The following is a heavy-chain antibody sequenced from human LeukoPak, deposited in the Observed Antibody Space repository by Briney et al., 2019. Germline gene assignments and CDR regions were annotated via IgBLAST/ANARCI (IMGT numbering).Heavy chain of an antibody. CDR3: ARVLGRPGNYYYGLDV. J-gene: IGHJ6*02. V-gene: IGHV1-18*01. D-gene: IGHD3-10*01. Sequence: ASVKVSCKASGYTFKSYDISWVRQAPGQGLEWMGWISAYNGNTNYAQKLQGRVTMTTDTSTGTAYMELRSLRSDDTAIYYCARVLGRPGNYYYGLDVWGQGTTVTVSS. CDR1: GYTFKSYD. CDR2: ISAYNGNT.